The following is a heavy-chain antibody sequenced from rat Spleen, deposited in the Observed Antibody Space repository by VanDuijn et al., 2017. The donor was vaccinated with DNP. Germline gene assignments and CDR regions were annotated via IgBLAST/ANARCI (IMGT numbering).Heavy chain of an antibody. CDR3: ARGTYGFAY. J-gene: IGHJ3*01. D-gene: IGHD2-1*01. CDR2: IDSAGST. V-gene: IGHV3-3*01. CDR1: GYSITSSYR. Sequence: EVQLQESGPGLVKPSQSLSLICSVTGYSITSSYRWNWIRKFPGNKLEWMAYIDSAGSTNYNPSLRSRISITRDTSKNQFFLQVNSVTTEDTATYYCARGTYGFAYWGQGTLVTVSS.